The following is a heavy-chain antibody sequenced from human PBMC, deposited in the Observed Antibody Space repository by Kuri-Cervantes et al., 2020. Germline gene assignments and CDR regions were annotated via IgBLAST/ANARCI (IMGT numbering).Heavy chain of an antibody. Sequence: SLKISCAASGFTFDDYAMHWVRQAAGKGLEWVSGISWNSGSIGYADSVKGRFTISRDNAKNSLYLQMNSLRAEDTALYYCAKVYHRRGPLSFDPWGQGTLVTVSS. D-gene: IGHD1-14*01. V-gene: IGHV3-9*01. CDR2: ISWNSGSI. CDR3: AKVYHRRGPLSFDP. CDR1: GFTFDDYA. J-gene: IGHJ5*02.